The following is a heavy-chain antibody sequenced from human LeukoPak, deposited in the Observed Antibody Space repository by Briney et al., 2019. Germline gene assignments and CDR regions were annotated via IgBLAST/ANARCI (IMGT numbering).Heavy chain of an antibody. CDR1: GYTFTSYG. J-gene: IGHJ4*02. D-gene: IGHD5-12*01. V-gene: IGHV1-18*01. Sequence: ASVKSSCKASGYTFTSYGISWVRQAPGQGIELMGWISAYNGNTNYAQKLQGRVTMTTDTSTSTAYMELRSLRSDDTAVYYCATRDLSGYAVFDYWGQGTLVTVSS. CDR3: ATRDLSGYAVFDY. CDR2: ISAYNGNT.